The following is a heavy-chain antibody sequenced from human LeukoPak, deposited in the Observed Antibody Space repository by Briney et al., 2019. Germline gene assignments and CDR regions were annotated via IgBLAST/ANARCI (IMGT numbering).Heavy chain of an antibody. CDR2: IYYSGST. CDR3: ARTLTVDTAMVDY. V-gene: IGHV4-59*01. CDR1: GGSISSYY. D-gene: IGHD5-18*01. Sequence: SETLSLTCTLSGGSISSYYWSWIRQPPGKGLEWIGYIYYSGSTNYNPSLKSRVTISVDTSKNQFSLKLSSVTAADTAVYYCARTLTVDTAMVDYWGQGTLVTVSS. J-gene: IGHJ4*02.